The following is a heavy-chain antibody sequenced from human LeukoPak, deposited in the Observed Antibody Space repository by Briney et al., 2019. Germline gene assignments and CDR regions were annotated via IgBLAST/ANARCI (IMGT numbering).Heavy chain of an antibody. D-gene: IGHD3-22*01. CDR1: GFSVSSKY. CDR3: AKEISGLFDY. CDR2: ISYDGSNK. J-gene: IGHJ4*02. V-gene: IGHV3-30*18. Sequence: PGGSLRLSCAISGFSVSSKYMGWVRQAPGKGPEWVAVISYDGSNKYYADSVKGRFTISRDNSKNTLYLQMNSLRAEDTAVYYCAKEISGLFDYWGQGTLVTVSS.